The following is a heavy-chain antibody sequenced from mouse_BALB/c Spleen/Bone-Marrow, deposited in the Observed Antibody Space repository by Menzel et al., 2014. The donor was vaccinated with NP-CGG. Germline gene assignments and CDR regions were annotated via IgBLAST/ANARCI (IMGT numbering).Heavy chain of an antibody. D-gene: IGHD4-1*01. CDR1: GFTFSSFG. J-gene: IGHJ1*01. CDR3: ARRENWDDFDI. Sequence: EVQLVESGGGLVQPGGSRKLSCAASGFTFSSFGMHWVRQAPEKGLEWVAYISSGSTVIFYADTVKGRFTISRDNPKNTLSLQWNRLGCDDTAMYYCARRENWDDFDIWGAKATVTVSP. V-gene: IGHV5-17*02. CDR2: ISSGSTVI.